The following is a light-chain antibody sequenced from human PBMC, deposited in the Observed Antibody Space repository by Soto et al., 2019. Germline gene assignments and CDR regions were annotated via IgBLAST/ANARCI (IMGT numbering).Light chain of an antibody. CDR3: QQYNSFAPYG. CDR2: DAS. Sequence: DIQMTQSPSTLSASVGDRVTITCRSSQSISFWLAWYQQKPGKAPKLLIYDASTLYSGVPPRFSGSRSGTEFTLTITSLQPDDFASYYCQQYNSFAPYGFGQGTKLEI. J-gene: IGKJ2*03. CDR1: QSISFW. V-gene: IGKV1-5*01.